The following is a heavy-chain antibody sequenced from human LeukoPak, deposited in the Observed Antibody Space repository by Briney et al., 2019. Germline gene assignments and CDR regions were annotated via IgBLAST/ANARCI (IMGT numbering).Heavy chain of an antibody. CDR1: GFTFSMYS. CDR2: ISSSSSTI. Sequence: PGGSLRLSCAASGFTFSMYSMNWVRQAPGKGLEWLSYISSSSSTIYYAGSVKGRFTISRDNAKNLLYLQMNSLRAEDTAVYYCARVYYDSSSYYYLVYWGQGTLVTVSS. V-gene: IGHV3-48*01. J-gene: IGHJ4*02. D-gene: IGHD3-22*01. CDR3: ARVYYDSSSYYYLVY.